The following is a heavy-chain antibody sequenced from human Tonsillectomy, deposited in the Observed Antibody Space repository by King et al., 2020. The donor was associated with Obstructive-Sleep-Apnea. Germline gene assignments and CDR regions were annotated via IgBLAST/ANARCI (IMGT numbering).Heavy chain of an antibody. CDR1: GFTFSTYT. CDR3: ARMIGGYYDNDGGFDY. J-gene: IGHJ4*02. V-gene: IGHV3-21*01. D-gene: IGHD3-22*01. Sequence: VQLVESGGGLVKPGGSLRLSCAASGFTFSTYTMNWVRQAPGKGLEWVSSISSSITYIYFADSLKGRLTISRDNAKNALYLQMNSLRAEDTAVYYCARMIGGYYDNDGGFDYWGQGTLVTVSS. CDR2: ISSSITYI.